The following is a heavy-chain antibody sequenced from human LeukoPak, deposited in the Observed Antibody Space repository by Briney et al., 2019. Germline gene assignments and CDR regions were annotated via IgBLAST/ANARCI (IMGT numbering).Heavy chain of an antibody. CDR1: GFTLSSYS. Sequence: GGSLRLSCAASGFTLSSYSMNWVRQAPGKGLEWISYIDSDTYGNTIYYPHTVKGRFTISRDNAKNSLYLQMDSLRDEVTAVYYCARDSEVLRYFDWLPHYYYGMDVWGQGTTVTVSS. V-gene: IGHV3-48*02. J-gene: IGHJ6*02. CDR3: ARDSEVLRYFDWLPHYYYGMDV. D-gene: IGHD3-9*01. CDR2: IDSDTYGNTI.